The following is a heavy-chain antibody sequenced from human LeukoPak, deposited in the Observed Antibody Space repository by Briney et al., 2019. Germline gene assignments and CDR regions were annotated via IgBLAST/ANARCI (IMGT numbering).Heavy chain of an antibody. V-gene: IGHV3-30*04. CDR1: GFTFSSCA. D-gene: IGHD6-19*01. CDR3: ARTGIAVAGGFY. CDR2: ISYDGSNK. Sequence: PGGSLRLSCAASGFTFSSCAMHWVRQAPGKGPEWVAVISYDGSNKYYADSVKGRFTISRDNSKNTLYLQMNSLRAEDTAVYYCARTGIAVAGGFYWGQGTLVTVSS. J-gene: IGHJ4*02.